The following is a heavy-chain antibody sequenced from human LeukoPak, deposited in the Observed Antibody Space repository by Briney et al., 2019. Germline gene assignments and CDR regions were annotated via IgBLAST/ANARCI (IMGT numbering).Heavy chain of an antibody. V-gene: IGHV4-61*02. J-gene: IGHJ4*02. CDR3: ARVPDWTYAADY. Sequence: PSETLSLTCTVSGGSISSDRFYWTWVRQPAGKGLEWIGRIKGSITNYNPSLKSRVNMSVDTSTNQFSLKLNSLTAADTAVYYCARVPDWTYAADYWGQGTLVTVSS. CDR2: IKGSIT. D-gene: IGHD3/OR15-3a*01. CDR1: GGSISSDRFY.